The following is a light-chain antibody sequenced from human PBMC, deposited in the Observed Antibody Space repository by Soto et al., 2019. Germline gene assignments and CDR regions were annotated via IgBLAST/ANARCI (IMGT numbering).Light chain of an antibody. V-gene: IGLV6-57*01. CDR3: QSYDSSNLV. CDR1: SGSIASNY. CDR2: EDN. Sequence: NFMLTQPHSVSESPGKTVSISGTRSSGSIASNYVQWYQQRPGSSPTTVIYEDNQRPSGVPDRFSGSIDSSSNSASLTISGLKTEDEADYYCQSYDSSNLVFGGGTKLTVL. J-gene: IGLJ2*01.